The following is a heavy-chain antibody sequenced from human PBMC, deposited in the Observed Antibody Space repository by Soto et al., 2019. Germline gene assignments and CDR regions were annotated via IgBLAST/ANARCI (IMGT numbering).Heavy chain of an antibody. CDR2: IYSGGST. V-gene: IGHV3-53*01. D-gene: IGHD6-13*01. CDR1: GFTVSSNY. CDR3: ARVVSSSWSFDY. J-gene: IGHJ4*02. Sequence: GGSLRLSCAASGFTVSSNYMSWVRQAPGKGLEWVSVIYSGGSTYYADSVKGRFTISRDNSKNTLYLQMNSLRAEDTAVYYCARVVSSSWSFDYWGQGTLVTGSS.